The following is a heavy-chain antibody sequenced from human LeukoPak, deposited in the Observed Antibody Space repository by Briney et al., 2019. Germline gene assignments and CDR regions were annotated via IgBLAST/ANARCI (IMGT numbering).Heavy chain of an antibody. Sequence: SETLSLTCTVSGGSISSTTYYWAWIRQPPGKGLEWIGSVYYNGGTSYNPSLKSRVTMAVDTSKNQFSLKLSSVTAADTAVYYCARAPTVLVGYCSSSSCQADYWGQGTLVTVSS. CDR3: ARAPTVLVGYCSSSSCQADY. J-gene: IGHJ4*02. CDR2: VYYNGGT. V-gene: IGHV4-39*07. CDR1: GGSISSTTYY. D-gene: IGHD2-2*01.